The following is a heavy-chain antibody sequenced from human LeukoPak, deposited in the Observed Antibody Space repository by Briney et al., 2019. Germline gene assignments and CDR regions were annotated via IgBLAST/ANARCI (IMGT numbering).Heavy chain of an antibody. Sequence: SEALPLTCSIPVGPFCSHHWSSIHQPAAKGLEWTGPNYTKRTTDYNPSLKSRVTMSVDTSKNQFSLKLSSVTAADTAVYYCARDVYEVVVTAISGGSINWFDPCDQGTLATASS. CDR3: ARDVYEVVVTAISGGSINWFDP. CDR2: NYTKRTT. J-gene: IGHJ5*02. D-gene: IGHD2-21*02. CDR1: VGPFCSHH. V-gene: IGHV4-4*07.